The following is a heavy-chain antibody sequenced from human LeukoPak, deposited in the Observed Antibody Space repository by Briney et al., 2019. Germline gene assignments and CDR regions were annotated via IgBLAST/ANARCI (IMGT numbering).Heavy chain of an antibody. V-gene: IGHV3-23*01. J-gene: IGHJ4*02. CDR1: GFTFSSYA. CDR2: ISGSGGST. Sequence: GGSLRLSCAASGFTFSSYAMSWVRQAPGEGLEWVSAISGSGGSTYYADSVKGRFTISRDNSKNTLYLQMNSLRAEDTAVYYCAKIRWFGELLSPYFDYWGQGTLVTVSS. D-gene: IGHD3-10*01. CDR3: AKIRWFGELLSPYFDY.